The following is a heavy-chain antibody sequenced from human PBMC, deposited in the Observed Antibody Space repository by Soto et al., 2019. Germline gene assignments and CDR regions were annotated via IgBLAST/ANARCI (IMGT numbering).Heavy chain of an antibody. CDR1: GGSISSSSYY. V-gene: IGHV4-39*01. CDR3: ARQGRYFGYYYYYMDV. J-gene: IGHJ6*03. CDR2: IYYSGST. Sequence: SETLSLTCTVSGGSISSSSYYWGWIRQPPGKELEWIGSIYYSGSTYYNPSLKSRVTISVDTSKNQFSLKLSSVTAADTAVYYCARQGRYFGYYYYYMDVWGKGTTVTVSS. D-gene: IGHD3-9*01.